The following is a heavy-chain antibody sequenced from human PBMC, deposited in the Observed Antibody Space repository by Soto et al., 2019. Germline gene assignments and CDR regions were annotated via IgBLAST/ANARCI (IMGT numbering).Heavy chain of an antibody. CDR1: GGTFSSYA. CDR3: ARGGSFYDFWSGYYPWFDP. Sequence: GASVKVSCKASGGTFSSYAISWVRQAPGQGLEWMGGIIPIFGTANYAQKFQGRVTITADKSTSTAYMELSSLRSEDTAVYYCARGGSFYDFWSGYYPWFDPWGQGTLVTVSS. V-gene: IGHV1-69*06. D-gene: IGHD3-3*01. CDR2: IIPIFGTA. J-gene: IGHJ5*02.